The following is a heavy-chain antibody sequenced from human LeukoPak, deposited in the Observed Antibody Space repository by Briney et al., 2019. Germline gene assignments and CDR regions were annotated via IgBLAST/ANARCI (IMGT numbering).Heavy chain of an antibody. D-gene: IGHD2-2*01. J-gene: IGHJ1*01. CDR3: ARAPGVFLEYFQH. CDR1: GVTVSSNY. V-gene: IGHV3-53*01. CDR2: HYTDDRP. Sequence: PGGSLRLSCAASGVTVSSNYMTWVRQAPGKGLEWVSLHYTDDRPFYADSVKGRFTIPRDNAKNSLYLQMNSMRAEDTALYYCARAPGVFLEYFQHWGQGTLVTASS.